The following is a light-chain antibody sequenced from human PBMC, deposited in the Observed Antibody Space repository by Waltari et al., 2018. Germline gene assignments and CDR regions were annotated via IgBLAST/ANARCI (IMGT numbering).Light chain of an antibody. Sequence: QSVLTQPPSASGTPGQRVTISCSGSTSTIGSNTVTWYQQPPGTAPNLVIFSNNQRPSGVPDRFSGSKSGASASLAISGLQSEDEADYYCAAWDDSLNGVVFGGGTKLTVL. V-gene: IGLV1-44*01. CDR3: AAWDDSLNGVV. CDR1: TSTIGSNT. J-gene: IGLJ2*01. CDR2: SNN.